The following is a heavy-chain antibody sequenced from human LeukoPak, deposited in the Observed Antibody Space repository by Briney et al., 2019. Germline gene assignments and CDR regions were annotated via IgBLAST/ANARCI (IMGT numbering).Heavy chain of an antibody. V-gene: IGHV4-39*07. CDR1: GGSISSSSYY. D-gene: IGHD5-24*01. Sequence: SETLSLTCTVSGGSISSSSYYWGWIRQPPGKGLEWIGSIYYSGSTYYNPSLKSRVTISVDTSKNQFSLKLSSVTAAGTAVYYCARDESDGYNSPYYYGMDVWGQGTTVTVSS. CDR3: ARDESDGYNSPYYYGMDV. CDR2: IYYSGST. J-gene: IGHJ6*02.